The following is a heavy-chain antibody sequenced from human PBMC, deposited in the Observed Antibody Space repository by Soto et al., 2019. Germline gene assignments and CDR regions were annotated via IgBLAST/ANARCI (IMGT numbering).Heavy chain of an antibody. D-gene: IGHD2-8*01. Sequence: QVQLQESGPGLMKPSETLSLSCTVSGASINTYYWGWIRQPPGKGLECVGYFYYSGSTIYNPSLRGRCTTSVETSKNQCSLKLNSVIAADTAVYNCTRSNGDLHFDSWGKGTLVVVSS. J-gene: IGHJ4*02. CDR3: TRSNGDLHFDS. V-gene: IGHV4-59*13. CDR1: GASINTYY. CDR2: FYYSGST.